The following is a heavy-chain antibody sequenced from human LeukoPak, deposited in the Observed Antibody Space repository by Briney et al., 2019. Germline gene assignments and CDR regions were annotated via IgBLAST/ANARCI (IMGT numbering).Heavy chain of an antibody. D-gene: IGHD1-1*01. CDR1: VGTFSIYA. V-gene: IGHV1-69*05. CDR2: IIPIFGTA. J-gene: IGHJ4*02. Sequence: SVTVSCKASVGTFSIYAISWVRQAPGQGLEWMGGIIPIFGTANYAQKFQGRVTITTDESTSTAYMELSSLRSEDTAVYYCARGPELERFDYWGQGTLVTVS. CDR3: ARGPELERFDY.